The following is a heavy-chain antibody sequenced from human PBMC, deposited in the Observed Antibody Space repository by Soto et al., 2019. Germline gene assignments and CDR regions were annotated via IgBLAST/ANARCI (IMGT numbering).Heavy chain of an antibody. V-gene: IGHV3-48*02. Sequence: EVQLVESGGGLVQPGGSRRVSCAASGFSFSNYAMNWVRQAPGKGLEWVSYISIGSGSIFYADSVKGRFTISRDDAKNSLYMQMNTLRDDDKAGYYCVRDDRWAFDFWGQGKMVTVSS. D-gene: IGHD3-22*01. J-gene: IGHJ3*01. CDR1: GFSFSNYA. CDR3: VRDDRWAFDF. CDR2: ISIGSGSI.